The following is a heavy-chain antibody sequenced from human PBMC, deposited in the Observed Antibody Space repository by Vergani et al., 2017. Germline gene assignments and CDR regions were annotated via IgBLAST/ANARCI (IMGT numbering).Heavy chain of an antibody. J-gene: IGHJ2*01. D-gene: IGHD2/OR15-2a*01. V-gene: IGHV4-61*02. CDR3: ARVFSPSAFWYLDL. CDR1: GDSIYSVNYY. CDR2: IYASGNT. Sequence: QVQLQESGPGLVKPSHTLSLTCTVSGDSIYSVNYYLTWIRQPAGKGLEWIGRIYASGNTNYNPSLRSRVIMSVDTSKNQISLKLTSVTAADTAVYYCARVFSPSAFWYLDLWGRGTLVTVSS.